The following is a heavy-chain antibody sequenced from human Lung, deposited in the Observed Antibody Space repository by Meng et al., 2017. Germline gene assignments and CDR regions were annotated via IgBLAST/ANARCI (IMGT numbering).Heavy chain of an antibody. CDR3: ARGPTTMAHDFDY. CDR2: INHSGST. CDR1: GGSFSDYY. V-gene: IGHV4-34*01. D-gene: IGHD4-11*01. J-gene: IGHJ4*02. Sequence: QWDLRQGGAGLLRASETPSLTCVFSGGSFSDYYWSWIRQPPGKGLGWIGEINHSGSTNYNPSLESRATISVDTSQNNLSLKLSSVTAADSAVYYCARGPTTMAHDFDYWGQGTLVTVSS.